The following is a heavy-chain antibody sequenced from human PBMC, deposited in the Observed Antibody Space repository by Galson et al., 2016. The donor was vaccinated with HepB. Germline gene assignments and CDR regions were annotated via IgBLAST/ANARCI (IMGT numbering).Heavy chain of an antibody. J-gene: IGHJ4*02. V-gene: IGHV4-59*01. CDR1: GGSIHNYY. CDR2: IYYSGNT. Sequence: SETLSLTCSVSGGSIHNYYWTWIRQSPGKGLEWIGNIYYSGNTNYNPSLKSRVTISLDTSKNQFSLKLSSVAAADTAVYYCASGSNLSNSGWFTVALDYWGQGTLVTVSS. D-gene: IGHD6-19*01. CDR3: ASGSNLSNSGWFTVALDY.